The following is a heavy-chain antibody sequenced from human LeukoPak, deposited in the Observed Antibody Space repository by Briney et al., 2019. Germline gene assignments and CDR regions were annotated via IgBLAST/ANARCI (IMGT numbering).Heavy chain of an antibody. J-gene: IGHJ4*02. V-gene: IGHV4-30-2*01. CDR2: IYHSGST. CDR1: GGSISSGGYS. CDR3: ARAKAGGYFDY. D-gene: IGHD6-13*01. Sequence: SETLSLTCAVSGGSISSGGYSWSWIRRPPGKGLEWIGYIYHSGSTYYNPSLKSRVTISVDRSKNQFSLKLSSVTAADTAVYYCARAKAGGYFDYWGQGTLVTVSS.